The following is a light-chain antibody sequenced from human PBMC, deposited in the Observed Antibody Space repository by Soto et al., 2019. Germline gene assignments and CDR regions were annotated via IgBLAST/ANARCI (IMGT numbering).Light chain of an antibody. V-gene: IGLV2-23*02. CDR1: SSDAGSYNL. Sequence: QSVLTQPASVSGSPGQSITISCTGTSSDAGSYNLVSWYQQHPGKAPKLMIYEVSKRPSGVSNRFSGSKSGNTASLTISGLQAEDEADYYCCSYAGSSIPFGTGTKVTVL. CDR2: EVS. CDR3: CSYAGSSIP. J-gene: IGLJ1*01.